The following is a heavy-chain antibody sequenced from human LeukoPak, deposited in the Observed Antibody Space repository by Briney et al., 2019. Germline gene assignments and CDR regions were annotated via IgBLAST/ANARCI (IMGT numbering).Heavy chain of an antibody. V-gene: IGHV3-74*01. Sequence: LPGGSLRLSCAASGFTFSNYWMHWVRQAPGKGLVWVSRINSDGINTSYADSVKGRFTISRDNAKNTLNLQMNSLRAEDTAVYYCARGGLVRGGLNSLTGFDIWGQGTMVTVSS. J-gene: IGHJ3*02. CDR1: GFTFSNYW. CDR3: ARGGLVRGGLNSLTGFDI. D-gene: IGHD3-10*01. CDR2: INSDGINT.